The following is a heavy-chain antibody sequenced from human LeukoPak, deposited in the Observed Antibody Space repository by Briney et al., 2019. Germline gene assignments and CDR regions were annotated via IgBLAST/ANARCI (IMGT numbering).Heavy chain of an antibody. Sequence: GGSLRLSCAASGFTFGDYGMSWVRQAPGKGLEWVSGSNWNGDSTGYADSVKGRFTISRDNAKNSLYVQMNSLRAEDTAVYYCAKDYCDSSGYYYSGYYYYYMDVWGKGTTVTVSS. J-gene: IGHJ6*03. V-gene: IGHV3-20*04. CDR3: AKDYCDSSGYYYSGYYYYYMDV. D-gene: IGHD3-22*01. CDR2: SNWNGDST. CDR1: GFTFGDYG.